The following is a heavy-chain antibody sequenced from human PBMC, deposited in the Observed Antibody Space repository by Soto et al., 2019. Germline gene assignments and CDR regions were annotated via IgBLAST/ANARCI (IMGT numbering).Heavy chain of an antibody. V-gene: IGHV4-34*01. J-gene: IGHJ4*02. CDR2: INHSGST. CDR3: ERGQSSLLRDC. CDR1: GGSFSGYY. Sequence: QVQLQQWGAGLLKPSETLSLTCAVYGGSFSGYYWSWIRQPPGKGLEWIGEINHSGSTNYNPSLKSRVTISVDTSKTQFSPKLSSVTSAATAVYYCERGQSSLLRDCCGQGVVVTVPS. D-gene: IGHD3-3*01.